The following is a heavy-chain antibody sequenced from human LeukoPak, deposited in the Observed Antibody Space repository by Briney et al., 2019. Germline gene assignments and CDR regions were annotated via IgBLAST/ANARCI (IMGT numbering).Heavy chain of an antibody. CDR2: IYSGGST. CDR3: ARDNDYSGWFDP. CDR1: GFTVSSNY. J-gene: IGHJ5*02. D-gene: IGHD4-11*01. Sequence: AGGSLRLSCAASGFTVSSNYMSWVRPAPGKGREWVSVIYSGGSTYYADSVKGRFTISRDNSKNTLYLQMNSLRAEDTAVYYCARDNDYSGWFDPWGQGTLVTVSS. V-gene: IGHV3-66*02.